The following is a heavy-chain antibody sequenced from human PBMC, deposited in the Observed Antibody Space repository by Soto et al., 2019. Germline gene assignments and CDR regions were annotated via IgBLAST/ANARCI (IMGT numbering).Heavy chain of an antibody. D-gene: IGHD5-18*01. J-gene: IGHJ4*02. CDR2: IYYSGST. CDR3: ARADPAMDPFDY. V-gene: IGHV4-59*08. Sequence: SETLSLTCTVSGGSISSYYWSWIRQPPGKGLEWIGYIYYSGSTNYNPSLKSRVTISVDTSKNQFSLKLSSVTAADTAVYYWARADPAMDPFDYWGKGTLVTVSS. CDR1: GGSISSYY.